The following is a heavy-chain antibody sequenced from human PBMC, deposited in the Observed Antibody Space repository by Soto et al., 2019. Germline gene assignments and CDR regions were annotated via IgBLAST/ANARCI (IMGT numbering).Heavy chain of an antibody. CDR1: GFTFSAYG. D-gene: IGHD1-20*01. Sequence: QEKLVESGGGVVQPGRSLRLSCAASGFTFSAYGMHWVRQAPGKGLEWVTVISYDGSSKYYADSVKGRFIVSRDNFKNTLYLQMNSLRPEDPAVYYCSKVTFRGDYYYSYGMDVWGQGTTVTVSS. J-gene: IGHJ6*02. CDR3: SKVTFRGDYYYSYGMDV. V-gene: IGHV3-30*18. CDR2: ISYDGSSK.